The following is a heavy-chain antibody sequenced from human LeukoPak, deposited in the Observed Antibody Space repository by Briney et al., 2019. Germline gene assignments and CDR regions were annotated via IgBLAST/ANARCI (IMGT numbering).Heavy chain of an antibody. Sequence: SVKVSCKASGGTFSSYAISWVRQAPGQGLEWMGGIIPIFGTANYAQKFQGRVTITADESTSTAYMELSSLRSEDTTVYYCARDALSLKAFDIWGQGTMVTVSS. CDR2: IIPIFGTA. CDR1: GGTFSSYA. V-gene: IGHV1-69*13. J-gene: IGHJ3*02. CDR3: ARDALSLKAFDI.